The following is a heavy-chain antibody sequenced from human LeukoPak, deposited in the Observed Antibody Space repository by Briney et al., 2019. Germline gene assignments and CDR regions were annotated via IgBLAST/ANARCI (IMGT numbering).Heavy chain of an antibody. CDR1: GYTFTNYA. Sequence: GASVKVSCKASGYTFTNYAMNWVRQAPGQGLEWMGWINTNTGNPTYAQGFTGRFVFSLDTSVSTAYLQISSLKAEDTAVYYCARDPNHYYGSSGYYGDCWGQGTLVTVSS. CDR3: ARDPNHYYGSSGYYGDC. CDR2: INTNTGNP. V-gene: IGHV7-4-1*02. J-gene: IGHJ4*02. D-gene: IGHD3-22*01.